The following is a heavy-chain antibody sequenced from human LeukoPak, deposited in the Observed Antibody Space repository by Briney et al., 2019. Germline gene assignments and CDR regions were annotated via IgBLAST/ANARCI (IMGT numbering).Heavy chain of an antibody. CDR3: ARGFPKATSSSCDY. V-gene: IGHV1-2*04. Sequence: ASVKVSCKASGYTFTGYYMHWVRQAPGQGLEWMGRINPNSGGTNYAQKFQGWVTMTRDTSTSTSYMELRSLRSDDTAVYYCARGFPKATSSSCDYWGQGTLVTVSS. CDR1: GYTFTGYY. CDR2: INPNSGGT. J-gene: IGHJ4*02. D-gene: IGHD6-13*01.